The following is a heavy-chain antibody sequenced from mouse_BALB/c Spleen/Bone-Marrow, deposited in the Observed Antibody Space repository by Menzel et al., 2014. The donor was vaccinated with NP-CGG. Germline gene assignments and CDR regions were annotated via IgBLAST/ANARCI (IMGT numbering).Heavy chain of an antibody. CDR1: GYAFSTYW. Sequence: VQLQQSGTELMKPGASVKISCKATGYAFSTYWIQWIKQRPGHGLDWIGEISPGTGNTNNNEKFRGKATFTADASSNTAYMQLSSLTSEDSAVYFCAIIGYQAWFTYRGQGTLVTVSP. J-gene: IGHJ3*01. D-gene: IGHD2-2*01. CDR2: ISPGTGNT. CDR3: AIIGYQAWFTY. V-gene: IGHV1-9*01.